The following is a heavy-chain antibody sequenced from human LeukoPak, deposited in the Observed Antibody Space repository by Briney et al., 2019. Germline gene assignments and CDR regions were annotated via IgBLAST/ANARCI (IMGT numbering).Heavy chain of an antibody. CDR1: GFTISGYW. J-gene: IGHJ4*01. D-gene: IGHD3-10*01. CDR3: ARGRAGNYYNHNDY. V-gene: IGHV3-74*01. Sequence: GGSLRLSCAASGFTISGYWMHWVRQAPGRGLVWVSRISGDGSITAYADSVKGRFTISRDNAKNTLYLQMNSLRAEDTAVYYCARGRAGNYYNHNDYWGQGTLVTVSS. CDR2: ISGDGSIT.